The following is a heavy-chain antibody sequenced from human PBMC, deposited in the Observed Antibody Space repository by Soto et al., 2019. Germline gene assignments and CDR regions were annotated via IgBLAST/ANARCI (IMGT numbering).Heavy chain of an antibody. Sequence: QVQLQESGPGLVKPSQTLSLTCTVSGGSISSGGYYWSWIRQHPGKGLEWIAYIYYSGSTYYNPSLKSRVTISVDTSKNQFSLKLSSVTAADTAVYYCARFFDKPTVIGKYFDYWGQGTLVTVSS. D-gene: IGHD4-4*01. V-gene: IGHV4-31*03. J-gene: IGHJ4*02. CDR1: GGSISSGGYY. CDR2: IYYSGST. CDR3: ARFFDKPTVIGKYFDY.